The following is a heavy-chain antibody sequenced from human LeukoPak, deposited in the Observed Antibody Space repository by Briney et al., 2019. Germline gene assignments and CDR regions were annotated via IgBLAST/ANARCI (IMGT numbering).Heavy chain of an antibody. CDR2: INSDGSST. J-gene: IGHJ4*02. Sequence: PGGSLRLSCAASGFTFSSYWMHWVRQAPGKGLVWVSRINSDGSSTSYADSVKGRFTISRDNAKNTLYLQMNSLRAEDTAVYYCARGLRRGYCSSTSCYGDYWGQGTLVTVSS. V-gene: IGHV3-74*01. CDR3: ARGLRRGYCSSTSCYGDY. D-gene: IGHD2-2*01. CDR1: GFTFSSYW.